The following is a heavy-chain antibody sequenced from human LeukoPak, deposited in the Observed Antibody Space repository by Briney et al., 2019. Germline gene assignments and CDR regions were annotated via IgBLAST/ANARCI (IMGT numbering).Heavy chain of an antibody. CDR3: ARDHSSSSYYFDY. Sequence: GGSLRLSCAASGFTFSSYGMHWVRQAPGKGLKWVAVIWYDGSNKYYADSVKGRFTISRDNSKNTLYLQMNSLRAEDTAVYYCARDHSSSSYYFDYWGQGTLVTVSS. V-gene: IGHV3-33*01. D-gene: IGHD6-6*01. J-gene: IGHJ4*02. CDR1: GFTFSSYG. CDR2: IWYDGSNK.